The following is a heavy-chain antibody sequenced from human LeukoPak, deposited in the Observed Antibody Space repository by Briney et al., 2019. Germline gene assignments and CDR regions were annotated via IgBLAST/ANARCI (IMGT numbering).Heavy chain of an antibody. CDR1: GGTFSSYA. D-gene: IGHD3-3*01. CDR2: IIPIFGIA. Sequence: SVKVSCKASGGTFSSYAISWVRQAPGQGLEWMGRIIPIFGIANYAQKFQGRVTITADKSTSTAYMELSSLRSEDTAVYYCARGTTSVIFGVVLSYYYYGMDVWGQGTTVTVSS. CDR3: ARGTTSVIFGVVLSYYYYGMDV. V-gene: IGHV1-69*04. J-gene: IGHJ6*02.